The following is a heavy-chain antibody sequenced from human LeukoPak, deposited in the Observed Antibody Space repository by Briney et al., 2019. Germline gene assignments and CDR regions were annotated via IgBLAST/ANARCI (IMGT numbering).Heavy chain of an antibody. D-gene: IGHD3-16*01. V-gene: IGHV3-74*01. J-gene: IGHJ4*02. CDR1: GFTFTRYW. CDR3: ARVGQEYYDYVWGSFPSPIN. CDR2: IQSDGSSR. Sequence: GGSLRLSCAASGFTFTRYWMHWVRQAPGKGPVWVSRIQSDGSSRTYADFVKGRFTISRDNAKNTLYLQMNSLRAEDTAVYYCARVGQEYYDYVWGSFPSPINWGQGTLVTVSS.